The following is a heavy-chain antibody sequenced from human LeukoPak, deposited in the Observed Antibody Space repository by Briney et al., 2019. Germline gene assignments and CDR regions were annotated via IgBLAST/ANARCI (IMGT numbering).Heavy chain of an antibody. V-gene: IGHV3-23*01. Sequence: GGSLRLSCAASGFTFSSYAMSWVRQAPGKGLEWVSAISGSGGSTYYADSVKGRFTISRDNSKNTLYLQMNSLRAEDTAVNYCAKDRGYGYNLYYFDYWGQGALVTVSS. CDR2: ISGSGGST. J-gene: IGHJ4*02. CDR1: GFTFSSYA. D-gene: IGHD5-24*01. CDR3: AKDRGYGYNLYYFDY.